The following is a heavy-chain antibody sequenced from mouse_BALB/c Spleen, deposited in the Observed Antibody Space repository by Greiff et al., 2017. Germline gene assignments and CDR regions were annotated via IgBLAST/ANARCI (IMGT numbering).Heavy chain of an antibody. V-gene: IGHV1-53*01. CDR1: GYTFTSYW. J-gene: IGHJ2*01. CDR2: IDPYYGGT. Sequence: QVQLQQPGSELVRPGASVKLSCKASGYTFTSYWMHWVKQRPGQGLEWIGNIDPYYGGTSYNQKFKGKATLTVDKSSSTAYMQLKSLTSEDSAVYYCARGLGRNYFDYWGQGTTLTVSS. CDR3: ARGLGRNYFDY. D-gene: IGHD4-1*01.